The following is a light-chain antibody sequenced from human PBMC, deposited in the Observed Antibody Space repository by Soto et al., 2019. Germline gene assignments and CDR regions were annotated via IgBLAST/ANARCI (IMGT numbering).Light chain of an antibody. V-gene: IGKV1-39*01. CDR1: QTISSY. Sequence: DIQMTQSPSSLSASVGDRVTITCRASQTISSYLNWYQQKPGKAPKLLIYAASSLQSGVPSRFSGSESGTEFTLTISSLQPEDFATYYCQQSYTIPGTFGPGTKVDVK. J-gene: IGKJ3*01. CDR2: AAS. CDR3: QQSYTIPGT.